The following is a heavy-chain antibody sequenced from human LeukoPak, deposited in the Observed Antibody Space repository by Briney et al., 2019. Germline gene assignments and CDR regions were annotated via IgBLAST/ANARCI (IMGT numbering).Heavy chain of an antibody. CDR1: GYTFTSYG. V-gene: IGHV1-18*01. Sequence: ASVKVSCKASGYTFTSYGISWVRQAPGQGLEWMGWISAYNGNTNYAQKLQGRVTMTTDTSTSTAYMELRSLRSDDTAVYYCARVESDIVVVPAAPWGQGTLVTVSS. CDR3: ARVESDIVVVPAAP. J-gene: IGHJ5*02. D-gene: IGHD2-2*01. CDR2: ISAYNGNT.